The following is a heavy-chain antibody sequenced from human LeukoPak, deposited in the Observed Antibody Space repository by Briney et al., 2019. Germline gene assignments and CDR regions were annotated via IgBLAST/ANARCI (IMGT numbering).Heavy chain of an antibody. D-gene: IGHD4-11*01. CDR1: GYTFTGYY. V-gene: IGHV1-2*02. CDR2: INPNSGGT. CDR3: ARGSHNYSNYQRENWFDP. J-gene: IGHJ5*02. Sequence: ASVKVSCKASGYTFTGYYMHWVRQAPGQGLEWMGWINPNSGGTNYAQKFQGRVTMTRDTSISTAYMELSRLRSDDTAVYYCARGSHNYSNYQRENWFDPWGQGTLVTVSS.